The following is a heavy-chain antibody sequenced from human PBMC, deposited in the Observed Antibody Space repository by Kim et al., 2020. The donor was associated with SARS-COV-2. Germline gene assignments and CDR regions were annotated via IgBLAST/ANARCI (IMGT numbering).Heavy chain of an antibody. Sequence: GGSLRLSCAASGFSVSNTSMNWVRQAPGKGLEWVAAISGHGRDTYYGDSVKGRLTISRDTSKNALYLQMNSLRPDDTAMYYCAKAIGDYSAMDAWGHGTT. CDR1: GFSVSNTS. CDR2: ISGHGRDT. CDR3: AKAIGDYSAMDA. D-gene: IGHD2-21*01. V-gene: IGHV3-23*01. J-gene: IGHJ6*02.